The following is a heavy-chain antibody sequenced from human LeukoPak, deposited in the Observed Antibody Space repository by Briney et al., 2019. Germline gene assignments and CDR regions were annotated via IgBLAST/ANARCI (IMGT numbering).Heavy chain of an antibody. Sequence: GGSLRLSCEASGLSFSNYAMAWVRQAPGKGLEWVSLITGTSGRTYYAASVKGRFTISRDNAKNSLYLQMNSLRAEDTAIYYCARAGRCSSTSCYFFDYWGQGTLVTVSS. CDR1: GLSFSNYA. J-gene: IGHJ4*02. D-gene: IGHD2-2*01. CDR2: ITGTSGRT. CDR3: ARAGRCSSTSCYFFDY. V-gene: IGHV3-23*01.